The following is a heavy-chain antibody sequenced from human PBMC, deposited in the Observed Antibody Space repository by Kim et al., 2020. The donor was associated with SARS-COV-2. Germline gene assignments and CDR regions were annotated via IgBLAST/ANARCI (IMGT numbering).Heavy chain of an antibody. V-gene: IGHV4-59*01. J-gene: IGHJ3*02. CDR1: GGSISSYY. CDR2: IYYSGST. CDR3: ARGGSVLRFQYAFDI. Sequence: SETLSLTCTVSGGSISSYYWSWIRQPPGKGLEWIGYIYYSGSTNYNPSLKSRVTISVDTSKNQFSLKLSSVTAADTAVYYCARGGSVLRFQYAFDIWGQGTMVTVSS. D-gene: IGHD3-3*01.